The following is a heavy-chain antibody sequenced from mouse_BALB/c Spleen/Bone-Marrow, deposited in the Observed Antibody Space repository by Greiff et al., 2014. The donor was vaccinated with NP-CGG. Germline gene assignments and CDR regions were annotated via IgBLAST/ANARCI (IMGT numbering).Heavy chain of an antibody. Sequence: VQLQQSGAELGMPGASVKMSCKASGYTFTDNWIYWVKQRPGQGLEWIGAIDTSDSYTNYNQKFMGKASLTVDASSSTAYMQVSSLTSDDSAFYYCARGGHDFSLDYWGQGTSVTVSS. CDR1: GYTFTDNW. D-gene: IGHD2-4*01. J-gene: IGHJ4*01. V-gene: IGHV1-69*01. CDR3: ARGGHDFSLDY. CDR2: IDTSDSYT.